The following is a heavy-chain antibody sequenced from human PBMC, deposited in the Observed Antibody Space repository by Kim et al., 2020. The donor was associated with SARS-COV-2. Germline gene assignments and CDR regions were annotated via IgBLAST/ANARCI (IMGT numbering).Heavy chain of an antibody. V-gene: IGHV4-34*01. CDR2: INHSGST. D-gene: IGHD6-13*01. CDR1: GGSFSGYY. J-gene: IGHJ5*02. CDR3: ARGRYSSSWYGDRGIDP. Sequence: SETLSLTCAVYGGSFSGYYWSWIRQPPGKGLEWIGEINHSGSTNYNPSLKSRVTISVDTSKNQFSLKLSSVTAADTAVYYCARGRYSSSWYGDRGIDPWGQGTLVTVSS.